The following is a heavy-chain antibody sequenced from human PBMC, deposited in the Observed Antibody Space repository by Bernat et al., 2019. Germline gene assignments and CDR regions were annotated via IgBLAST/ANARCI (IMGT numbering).Heavy chain of an antibody. CDR1: GFTFSNAW. D-gene: IGHD3-22*01. Sequence: EVQLVESGGGLVKPGGSLRLSCAASGFTFSNAWMSWVRQAPGKGLEWVGRIKSKTDGGTTDYAAPVKGRFTISRDDSKNTLYLQKNSLKTEDTAVYYCTTAYYDSTHWAFDIWGQGTMVTVSS. J-gene: IGHJ3*02. V-gene: IGHV3-15*01. CDR3: TTAYYDSTHWAFDI. CDR2: IKSKTDGGTT.